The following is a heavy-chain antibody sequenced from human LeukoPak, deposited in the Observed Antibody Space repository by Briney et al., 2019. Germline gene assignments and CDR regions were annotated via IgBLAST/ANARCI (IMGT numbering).Heavy chain of an antibody. D-gene: IGHD1-26*01. CDR3: GMSGDRVPLQDDVFDV. J-gene: IGHJ3*01. V-gene: IGHV5-51*01. CDR1: GYSFTSYC. CDR2: IYPGDSGP. Sequence: GESLKISCKVSGYSFTSYCIGWVRQMPGKGLEWMGIIYPGDSGPTYSPSFQGQVTISVDKSISTAYLQWSSLQASDTAMYYCGMSGDRVPLQDDVFDVWGQGTMVTVST.